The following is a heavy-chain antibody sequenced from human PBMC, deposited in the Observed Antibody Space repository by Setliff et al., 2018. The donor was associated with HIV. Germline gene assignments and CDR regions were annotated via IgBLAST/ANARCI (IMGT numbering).Heavy chain of an antibody. CDR3: ARDMFEIWERSLAKGDEFDP. Sequence: ASVKVSCKASGYTFIGHYIHWVRQAPGQGLEWMGWINPNSGDTKYAQKFRDRVSLTRDTSLSTAYMELSSLTSDDTAIYYCARDMFEIWERSLAKGDEFDPWGQGSLVTVSS. V-gene: IGHV1-2*02. D-gene: IGHD3-10*02. J-gene: IGHJ5*02. CDR1: GYTFIGHY. CDR2: INPNSGDT.